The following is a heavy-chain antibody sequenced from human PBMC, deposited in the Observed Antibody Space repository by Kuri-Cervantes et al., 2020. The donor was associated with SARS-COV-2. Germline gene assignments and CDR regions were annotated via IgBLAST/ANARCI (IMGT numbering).Heavy chain of an antibody. D-gene: IGHD6-13*01. V-gene: IGHV5-51*01. Sequence: GESLKISCKGSGYSFTSYWIGWVRQMPGKGLEWMGIIYPGDSDTRYSPSFQGQVTISADKSISTAYLQWSSLKASDTAMYYCAIAGYSSSWYNPYYFDHWGQGVLVTVSS. CDR2: IYPGDSDT. CDR1: GYSFTSYW. J-gene: IGHJ4*02. CDR3: AIAGYSSSWYNPYYFDH.